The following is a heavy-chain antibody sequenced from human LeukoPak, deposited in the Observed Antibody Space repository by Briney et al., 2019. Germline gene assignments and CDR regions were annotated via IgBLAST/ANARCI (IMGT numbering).Heavy chain of an antibody. CDR1: GFTFSSYA. CDR2: ISGSGGST. J-gene: IGHJ4*02. V-gene: IGHV3-23*01. Sequence: PGGSLRLSCAASGFTFSSYAMSWVRQAPGKGLEWVSAISGSGGSTHYADSVKGRFTISRDNSKNTLYLQMNSLRAEDTAVYYCARRYYYDSSGWRNRGLIDYWGQGTLVTVSS. CDR3: ARRYYYDSSGWRNRGLIDY. D-gene: IGHD3-22*01.